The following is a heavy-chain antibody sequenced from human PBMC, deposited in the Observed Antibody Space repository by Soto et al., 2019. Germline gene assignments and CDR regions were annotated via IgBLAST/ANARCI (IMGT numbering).Heavy chain of an antibody. J-gene: IGHJ4*02. CDR2: ILSKRDGGRT. V-gene: IGHV3-15*01. Sequence: PGGSLRLSCVTSGFIFSESWMSWVRQALGEGLEWVARILSKRDGGRTDYAPPVKDRFLISRDDSKDTMYLEMNSLKIEDTAVYYCQTYDYISGTYRYRWAYWGQGTRVTVSS. CDR3: QTYDYISGTYRYRWAY. CDR1: GFIFSESW. D-gene: IGHD3-16*02.